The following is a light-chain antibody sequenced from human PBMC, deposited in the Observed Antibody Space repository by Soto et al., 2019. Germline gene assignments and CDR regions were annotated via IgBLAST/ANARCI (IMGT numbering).Light chain of an antibody. CDR1: QSVSSSY. V-gene: IGKV3D-20*02. J-gene: IGKJ5*01. Sequence: EIVLTQSPGTLSLSPGERATLSCRASQSVSSSYLAWYQQKPGQAPRLLIHGASSRATGIPARFSGSGSGTDFTLTISSLEPEDFAVYYCQQRSNWPPITFGQGTRLEIK. CDR3: QQRSNWPPIT. CDR2: GAS.